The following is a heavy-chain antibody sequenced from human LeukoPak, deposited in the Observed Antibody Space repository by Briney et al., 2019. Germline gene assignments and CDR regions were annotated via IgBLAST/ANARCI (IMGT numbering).Heavy chain of an antibody. CDR1: GFTVSSNY. D-gene: IGHD3-3*01. CDR3: ARGSEAATIFY. V-gene: IGHV3-53*01. Sequence: PGGSLRLSCAASGFTVSSNYMNWVRQAPGKGLEWVSVIFSGGSTYYADSVKGRFTISRDNSRNTLYLQMNSLGAEDTAVYYCARGSEAATIFYWGQGTLVTVSS. CDR2: IFSGGST. J-gene: IGHJ4*02.